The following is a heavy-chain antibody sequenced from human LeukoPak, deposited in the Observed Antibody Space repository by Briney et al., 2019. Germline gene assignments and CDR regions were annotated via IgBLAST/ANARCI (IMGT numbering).Heavy chain of an antibody. J-gene: IGHJ6*02. Sequence: GGSLRLSCAASGFTVSSNSMSWVRQAPGQGLEWVSVIYSGGSTYYADSVKGRFTISRDNSKNTLYLQMNSLRAEDTAVSYCARAFRITGDYYYYGMDVWGQGTTVTVSS. V-gene: IGHV3-53*01. CDR3: ARAFRITGDYYYYGMDV. CDR1: GFTVSSNS. CDR2: IYSGGST. D-gene: IGHD1-14*01.